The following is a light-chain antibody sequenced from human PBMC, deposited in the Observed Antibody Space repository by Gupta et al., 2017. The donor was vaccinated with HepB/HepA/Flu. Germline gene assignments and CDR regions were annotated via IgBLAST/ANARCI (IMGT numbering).Light chain of an antibody. J-gene: IGKJ1*01. CDR2: LGA. V-gene: IGKV2-28*01. CDR1: RRLLYSNGYNY. Sequence: DVVMTQSPLSLLVTPGEPPAISCRSSRRLLYSNGYNYLDCYLQKPGQYPQLLIYLGATRASGVPDRCSGSGSGTDFTLKSSRGENEDVGLYYCMQAVQTPWTFGQGTKVEIK. CDR3: MQAVQTPWT.